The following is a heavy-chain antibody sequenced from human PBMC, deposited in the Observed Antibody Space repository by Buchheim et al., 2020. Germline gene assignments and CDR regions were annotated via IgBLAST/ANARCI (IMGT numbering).Heavy chain of an antibody. CDR1: GFTFNSHA. CDR2: IWSDGSRA. J-gene: IGHJ4*02. Sequence: QAQLVESGGGVVQPGGSLRLSCAASGFTFNSHAMHWVRQSPGKGLEWVAYIWSDGSRADYADSGKGRFTISRDNFKNKLFLQMNTLRAEDMAAYYCARDPPDSGWALHSWGQGTL. CDR3: ARDPPDSGWALHS. V-gene: IGHV3-33*01. D-gene: IGHD6-19*01.